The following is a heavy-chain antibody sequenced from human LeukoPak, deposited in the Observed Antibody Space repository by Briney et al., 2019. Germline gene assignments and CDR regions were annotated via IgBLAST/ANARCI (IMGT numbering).Heavy chain of an antibody. CDR1: GGSISSYY. CDR3: AREFAIFGVLGWFDP. D-gene: IGHD3-3*01. CDR2: IYTSGST. J-gene: IGHJ5*02. Sequence: SETLSLTCTVSGGSISSYYWSWIRQPAGKGLEWIGRIYTSGSTNYNPSLKSRVTMSVDTSKNQFSLKLSSVTAADTAVYYCAREFAIFGVLGWFDPWGQGTLVTVSS. V-gene: IGHV4-4*07.